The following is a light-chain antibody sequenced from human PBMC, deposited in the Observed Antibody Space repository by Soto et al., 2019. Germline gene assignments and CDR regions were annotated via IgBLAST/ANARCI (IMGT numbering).Light chain of an antibody. Sequence: QSVLTQPPSVSAAPGQKVTISCSGRTSNIGNNYVSWYQHLPGTAPKLLIYDNNKRPSGIPDRFSGSKSGTSATLGITGLQTGDEADYYCLSWDGGLSAVVFGGGTKLTVL. CDR3: LSWDGGLSAVV. CDR2: DNN. V-gene: IGLV1-51*01. J-gene: IGLJ2*01. CDR1: TSNIGNNY.